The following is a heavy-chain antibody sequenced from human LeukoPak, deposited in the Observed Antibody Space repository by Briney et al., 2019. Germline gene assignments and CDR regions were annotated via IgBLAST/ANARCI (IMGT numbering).Heavy chain of an antibody. CDR1: GGSISSSSYY. D-gene: IGHD2-15*01. CDR3: ARQKYCSGGSCSYYFDY. Sequence: PSETLSLTCTVSGGSISSSSYYWGWIRQPPGKGLEWIGSIYYSGSTYYNPSLKSRVTISVDTSKNQFSLKLSSVTAADTAVYYCARQKYCSGGSCSYYFDYWGQGTLVTVSS. V-gene: IGHV4-39*01. CDR2: IYYSGST. J-gene: IGHJ4*02.